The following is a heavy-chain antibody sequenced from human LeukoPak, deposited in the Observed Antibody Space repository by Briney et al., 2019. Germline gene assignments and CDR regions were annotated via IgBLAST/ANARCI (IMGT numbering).Heavy chain of an antibody. J-gene: IGHJ4*02. Sequence: GRSLRLSCAASGFTFSSYGMPWVRQAPGKGLEWVAVIWYDGSNKYYADSVKGRFTISRDNSKNTLYLQMNSLRAEDTAVYYCARDRYYYDSSGYIDYWGQGTLVTVSS. CDR3: ARDRYYYDSSGYIDY. CDR2: IWYDGSNK. CDR1: GFTFSSYG. V-gene: IGHV3-33*01. D-gene: IGHD3-22*01.